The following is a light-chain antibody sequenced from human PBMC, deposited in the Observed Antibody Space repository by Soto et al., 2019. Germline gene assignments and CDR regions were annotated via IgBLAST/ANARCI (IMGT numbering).Light chain of an antibody. J-gene: IGKJ4*01. CDR1: QSVRSY. V-gene: IGKV3-11*01. CDR2: DAS. CDR3: QHRSAWPIT. Sequence: EIVLTQSPATLSLSPGERATLSCRASQSVRSYLVWYQQKPGQPPRLLIYDASKRATGIPARFSGSGSGTDITLTINSLEPEDFAVYYCQHRSAWPITFGGGTKVEIK.